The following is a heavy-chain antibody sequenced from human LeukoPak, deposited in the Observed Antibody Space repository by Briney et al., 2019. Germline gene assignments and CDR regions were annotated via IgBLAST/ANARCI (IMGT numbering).Heavy chain of an antibody. Sequence: PGRSLRLSCAAPGFTFSSYAMHWVRQAPGKGLEWVAVISYDGSNKYYADSVKGRFTISRDNSKNTLYLQMNSLRAEDTAVYYCAASIPPASWGQGTLVTVSS. CDR2: ISYDGSNK. CDR1: GFTFSSYA. V-gene: IGHV3-30*04. D-gene: IGHD2-21*01. J-gene: IGHJ5*02. CDR3: AASIPPAS.